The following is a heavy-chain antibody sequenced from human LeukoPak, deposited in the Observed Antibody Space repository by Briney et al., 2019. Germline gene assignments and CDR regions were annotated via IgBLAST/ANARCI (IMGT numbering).Heavy chain of an antibody. D-gene: IGHD4-17*01. CDR3: ARLRNYYYMDV. V-gene: IGHV1-2*02. Sequence: GASVKVSCKASGYTFTGYYMHWVRQAPGQGLEWMGWINPNSGGTNYAQKFQGRVTMTRDTSISTAYLQWSSLKASDTAMYYCARLRNYYYMDVWGKGTTVTISS. CDR1: GYTFTGYY. CDR2: INPNSGGT. J-gene: IGHJ6*03.